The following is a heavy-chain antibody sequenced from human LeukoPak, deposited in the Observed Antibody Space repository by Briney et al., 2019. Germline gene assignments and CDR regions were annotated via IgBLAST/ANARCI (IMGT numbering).Heavy chain of an antibody. Sequence: ASVKVSCKVSGYTLTELSMHWVRQAPGKGLEWMGGFDPEDGETIYAQKFQGRVTMTEDTSTDTAYMELSSLRSEDTAVYYCAVVTRASYWFDPWGQGTLVTVSS. J-gene: IGHJ5*02. CDR3: AVVTRASYWFDP. CDR2: FDPEDGET. D-gene: IGHD4-23*01. CDR1: GYTLTELS. V-gene: IGHV1-24*01.